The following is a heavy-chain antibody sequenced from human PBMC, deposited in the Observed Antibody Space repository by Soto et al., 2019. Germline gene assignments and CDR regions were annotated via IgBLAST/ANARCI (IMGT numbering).Heavy chain of an antibody. V-gene: IGHV1-69*13. CDR1: GGTFSSYA. J-gene: IGHJ6*02. CDR2: IIPIFGTA. CDR3: ASGASLMGKKYYYYGMDV. D-gene: IGHD7-27*01. Sequence: SVKVSCKASGGTFSSYAISWVRQAPGQGLEWMGGIIPIFGTANYAQKFQGRVTITADESTSTAYMELSSLRSEDTAVYYCASGASLMGKKYYYYGMDVWGQGTTVTVSS.